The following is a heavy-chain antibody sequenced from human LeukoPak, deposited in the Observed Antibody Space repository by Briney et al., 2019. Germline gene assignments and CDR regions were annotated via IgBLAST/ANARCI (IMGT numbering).Heavy chain of an antibody. CDR3: ARAYYGSGSYYIFGY. D-gene: IGHD3-10*01. CDR2: ISYDGNNK. J-gene: IGHJ4*02. Sequence: GGSLRLSCAASGFTFSNYGMHWVRQAPGKGLEWVAVISYDGNNKYYADSVKGRFTISRDNSKNTLYLQMNSLRAEDTAVYYCARAYYGSGSYYIFGYWGQGTLVTVSS. V-gene: IGHV3-30*03. CDR1: GFTFSNYG.